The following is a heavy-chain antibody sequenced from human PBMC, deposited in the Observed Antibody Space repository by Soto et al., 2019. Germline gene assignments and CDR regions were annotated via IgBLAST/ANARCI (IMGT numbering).Heavy chain of an antibody. CDR2: INPSRGDT. Sequence: QVQMVQSGAEVKEPGASVQVSCKTSGYTFTGNYIHWVRQAPGHGLEWMGWINPSRGDTRYPQNFQGRVAMTRDTSISTAYMDLWTLTSDDTAVYYCASRVAGTPFYYYYGMDVWGQGTTVTVSS. CDR1: GYTFTGNY. V-gene: IGHV1-2*02. D-gene: IGHD6-19*01. CDR3: ASRVAGTPFYYYYGMDV. J-gene: IGHJ6*02.